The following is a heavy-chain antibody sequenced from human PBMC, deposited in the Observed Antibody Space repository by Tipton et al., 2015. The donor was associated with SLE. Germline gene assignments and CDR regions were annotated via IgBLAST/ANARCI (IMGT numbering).Heavy chain of an antibody. Sequence: TLSLTCTVSGGSISSHSWSWIRQPPGKGLEWIGYIYYSGSTNYNPSLKSRVTISVDTSKNQFSLKLSSVTAADTAVYYCAKSITFCGGDCHDAFDIWGQGTRVTVSS. J-gene: IGHJ3*02. V-gene: IGHV4-59*11. CDR2: IYYSGST. D-gene: IGHD2-21*01. CDR3: AKSITFCGGDCHDAFDI. CDR1: GGSISSHS.